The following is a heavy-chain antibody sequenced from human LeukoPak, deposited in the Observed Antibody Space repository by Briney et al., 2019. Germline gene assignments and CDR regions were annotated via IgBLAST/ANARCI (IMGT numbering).Heavy chain of an antibody. CDR1: GFTFSSYG. CDR3: ARDEEEGYCSSTNCYPQYFQH. J-gene: IGHJ1*01. D-gene: IGHD2-2*01. CDR2: ISYDGSNK. V-gene: IGHV3-30*03. Sequence: PGRSLRLSCAASGFTFSSYGMHWVRQAPGKGLEWVAVISYDGSNKYYADSVKGRFTISRDNAKNSLYLQMNSLRAEDTAVYYCARDEEEGYCSSTNCYPQYFQHWGRGTLVTVSS.